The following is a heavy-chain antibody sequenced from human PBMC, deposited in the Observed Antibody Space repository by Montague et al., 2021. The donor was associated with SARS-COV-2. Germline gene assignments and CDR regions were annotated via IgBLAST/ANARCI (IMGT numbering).Heavy chain of an antibody. Sequence: SLRLSCAASRFSFSDFYMSWFRQAPGRGLEWLSYISSGGTTIYYADSVKGRFTISRDNTKNSLYLQMHSLRAEDTAIYYCARNSDYGDHDYYYYMDVWGTGTTVAV. D-gene: IGHD4-17*01. CDR2: ISSGGTTI. CDR3: ARNSDYGDHDYYYYMDV. V-gene: IGHV3-11*01. J-gene: IGHJ6*03. CDR1: RFSFSDFY.